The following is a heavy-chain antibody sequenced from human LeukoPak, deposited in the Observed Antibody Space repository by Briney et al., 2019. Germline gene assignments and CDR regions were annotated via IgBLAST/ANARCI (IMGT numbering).Heavy chain of an antibody. J-gene: IGHJ4*02. CDR1: GFIFSTYS. Sequence: GGSLRLSCAASGFIFSTYSMHWVRQAPGKGLEYVSAISNNGGSTYYANSVKGRFTISRDNSKDTVYLQMGSLKAEDMSVYYCARESHSSSWLFDYWGKGTLVTVSS. V-gene: IGHV3-64*01. CDR3: ARESHSSSWLFDY. D-gene: IGHD6-13*01. CDR2: ISNNGGST.